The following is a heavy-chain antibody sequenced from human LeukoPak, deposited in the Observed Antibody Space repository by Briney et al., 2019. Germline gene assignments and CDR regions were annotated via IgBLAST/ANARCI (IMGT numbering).Heavy chain of an antibody. Sequence: SQTLSLTCAISGDSVPSYSAGWNWIRQSPSRGLEWLGRTYYRSKLYNEYALSVRSRITISPDTSKNQVSLQLNSVTPDDTVFYYCGRDIGAAIGHWGQGTLVTVSS. CDR2: TYYRSKLYN. V-gene: IGHV6-1*01. CDR3: GRDIGAAIGH. D-gene: IGHD6-13*01. J-gene: IGHJ4*02. CDR1: GDSVPSYSAG.